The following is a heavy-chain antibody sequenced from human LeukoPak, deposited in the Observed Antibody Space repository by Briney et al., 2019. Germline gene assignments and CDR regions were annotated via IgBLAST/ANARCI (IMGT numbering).Heavy chain of an antibody. J-gene: IGHJ4*02. D-gene: IGHD2-15*01. V-gene: IGHV3-30*02. CDR3: AKDRYCSGGSCFPQLTPDY. CDR2: IRYDGSIK. CDR1: GFTFSDYG. Sequence: LPGGSLRLSCAASGFTFSDYGMDWVRQAPGKGLEWVAFIRYDGSIKYYTDSVKDRFTISRDNSRNTLYLQMNSLRDEDTAVYYCAKDRYCSGGSCFPQLTPDYWGQGTLVTVSS.